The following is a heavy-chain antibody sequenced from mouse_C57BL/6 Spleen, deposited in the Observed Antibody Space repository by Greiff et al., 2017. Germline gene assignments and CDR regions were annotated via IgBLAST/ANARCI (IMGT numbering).Heavy chain of an antibody. D-gene: IGHD2-5*01. J-gene: IGHJ4*01. CDR1: GFTFSSYG. Sequence: EVQRVESGGDLVKPGGSLKLSCAASGFTFSSYGMSWVRQTPDKRLEWVATISSGGSYTYYPASVKGRFTISRDNAKNTLYLQMSSLKAEDTAMYYCARPAYYSNYEEAMDYWGQGTSVTVSS. CDR2: ISSGGSYT. CDR3: ARPAYYSNYEEAMDY. V-gene: IGHV5-6*01.